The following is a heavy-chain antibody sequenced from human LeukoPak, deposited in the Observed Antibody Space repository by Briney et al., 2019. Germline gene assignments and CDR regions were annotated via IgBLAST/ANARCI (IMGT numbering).Heavy chain of an antibody. J-gene: IGHJ4*02. CDR1: GGSISSSTYY. V-gene: IGHV4-39*01. Sequence: KPSETLSLTCTVSGGSISSSTYYWGWIRQPPGKGREWIGSIFYSGSTYYNPSLKSRVSLSVDTSKNQFSLKLTSVTAADTAVYYCARHDVYVPYYFDYWGQGTLVTVSS. D-gene: IGHD2-8*01. CDR3: ARHDVYVPYYFDY. CDR2: IFYSGST.